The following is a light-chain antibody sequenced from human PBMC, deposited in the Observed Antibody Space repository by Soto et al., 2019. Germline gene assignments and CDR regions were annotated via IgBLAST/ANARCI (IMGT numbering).Light chain of an antibody. V-gene: IGKV1-5*03. CDR2: EAS. J-gene: IGKJ1*01. CDR3: QKYNSYSWT. Sequence: DIQMTQSPSTLSASVGDRVTITCLASQSVSSWLAFYQQKSGKAPKLLIYEASSLESGVPSRFSGSGSGTEFTLTISSLQPDDFATYYCQKYNSYSWTFGQGTKVDIK. CDR1: QSVSSW.